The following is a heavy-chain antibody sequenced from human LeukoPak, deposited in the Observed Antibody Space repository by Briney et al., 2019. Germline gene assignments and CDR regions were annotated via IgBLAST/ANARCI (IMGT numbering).Heavy chain of an antibody. J-gene: IGHJ5*02. Sequence: SETLSLTCAVYGGSFSGYYWSWIRQPPGKGLEWIGGINHSGSTNYNPSLKSRVTISVDTSKNQFSLKLSSVTAADTAVYYCARVGYWLRMNGGWFDPWGQGTLVTVSS. CDR2: INHSGST. CDR3: ARVGYWLRMNGGWFDP. V-gene: IGHV4-34*01. CDR1: GGSFSGYY. D-gene: IGHD5-12*01.